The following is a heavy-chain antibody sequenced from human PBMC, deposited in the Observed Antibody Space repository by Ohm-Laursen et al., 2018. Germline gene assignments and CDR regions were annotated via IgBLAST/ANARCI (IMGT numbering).Heavy chain of an antibody. CDR2: INWNSDNI. J-gene: IGHJ4*02. Sequence: SLRLSCTASGFTLSSDSMNWVRQAPGKGLEWVSGINWNSDNINYADSVKGRFTISRDNAKNSLYLQMNSLRAEDTALYYCAKDNRYGDYEGGLDYWGQGTLVTVSS. CDR3: AKDNRYGDYEGGLDY. D-gene: IGHD4-17*01. V-gene: IGHV3-9*01. CDR1: GFTLSSDS.